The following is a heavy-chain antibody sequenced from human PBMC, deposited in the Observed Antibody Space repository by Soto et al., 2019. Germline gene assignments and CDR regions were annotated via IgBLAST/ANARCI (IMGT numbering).Heavy chain of an antibody. J-gene: IGHJ4*02. Sequence: SETLSLTCTVSGGSVSSGSYYWSWIRQPPGKGLEWIGYIYYSGSTNYNPSLKSRVTISVDTSKNQFSLKLSSVTAADTAVYYCARMVGDYFDYWGQGTLVTVSS. V-gene: IGHV4-61*01. CDR1: GGSVSSGSYY. CDR3: ARMVGDYFDY. CDR2: IYYSGST. D-gene: IGHD3-10*01.